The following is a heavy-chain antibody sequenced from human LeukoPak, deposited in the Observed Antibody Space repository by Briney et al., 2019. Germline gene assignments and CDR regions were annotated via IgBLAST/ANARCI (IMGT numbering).Heavy chain of an antibody. J-gene: IGHJ6*02. CDR3: ARGPSDIVVVTAMMPYYYYGMDV. Sequence: SETLSLTCTVSGGSISSSSYYWGWIRQPPGKGLEWIGSTYYSGSTYYNPSLKSRVTISGDTSKNQFSLKLSSVTAADTAVYYCARGPSDIVVVTAMMPYYYYGMDVWGQGTTVTVSS. CDR2: TYYSGST. CDR1: GGSISSSSYY. D-gene: IGHD2-21*02. V-gene: IGHV4-39*07.